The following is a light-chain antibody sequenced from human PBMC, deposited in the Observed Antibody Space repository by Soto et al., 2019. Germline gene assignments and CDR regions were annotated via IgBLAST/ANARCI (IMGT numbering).Light chain of an antibody. Sequence: DVVMTQTPLSLSVAPGQPASISCKSSQSLLHITGETFLFWYQQKPGQAPRLLIYDASNRAAGIPARFSGSGSGTDFTLTISNLEPEDFAVYYCQQRSTNWRWTFGQGTKVDI. CDR3: QQRSTNWRWT. CDR2: DAS. V-gene: IGKV2D-29*01. CDR1: QSLLHITGETF. J-gene: IGKJ1*01.